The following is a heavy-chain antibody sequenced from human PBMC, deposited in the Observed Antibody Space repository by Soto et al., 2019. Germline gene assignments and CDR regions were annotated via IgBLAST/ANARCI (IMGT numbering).Heavy chain of an antibody. CDR1: GFSLSTSGVG. Sequence: QITLKESGPQLVKPTQTLTLTCTFSGFSLSTSGVGVGGVRQPPGKALEWLAVIYWDDEKRYSPSLKSRLTITKHTSKNQVVLTMTNMDPMDTGTYYCAHLRINYNCFDPWGQGTLVTVSS. D-gene: IGHD3-3*02. J-gene: IGHJ5*02. CDR3: AHLRINYNCFDP. V-gene: IGHV2-5*02. CDR2: IYWDDEK.